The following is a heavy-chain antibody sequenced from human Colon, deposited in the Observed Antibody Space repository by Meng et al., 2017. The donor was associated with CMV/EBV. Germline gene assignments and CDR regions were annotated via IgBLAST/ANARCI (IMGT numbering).Heavy chain of an antibody. J-gene: IGHJ6*02. CDR1: GFTFSSYS. CDR3: ARDFSVYSSSSAYNGMDV. D-gene: IGHD6-6*01. V-gene: IGHV3-21*01. CDR2: ISSSSTYI. Sequence: GESLKISCAASGFTFSSYSMNWVRQAPGKGLVWVSSISSSSTYIYYADSVKGRFTISRDNAKNSLYLQMNSLRAEDTAVYYCARDFSVYSSSSAYNGMDVWGQGTTVTVSS.